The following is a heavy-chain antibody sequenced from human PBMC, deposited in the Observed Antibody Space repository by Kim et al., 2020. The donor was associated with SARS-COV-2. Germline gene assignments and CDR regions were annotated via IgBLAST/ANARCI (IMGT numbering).Heavy chain of an antibody. CDR2: IYYSGST. J-gene: IGHJ3*02. D-gene: IGHD3-3*01. CDR3: ARGGTIFGVVKGAFDI. CDR1: GGSISSGDYY. Sequence: SETLSLTCTVSGGSISSGDYYWSWIRQPPGKGLEWIGYIYYSGSTYYNPSLKSRVTISVDTSKNQFSLKLSSVTAADTAVYYCARGGTIFGVVKGAFDIWGQGTMVTVSS. V-gene: IGHV4-30-4*01.